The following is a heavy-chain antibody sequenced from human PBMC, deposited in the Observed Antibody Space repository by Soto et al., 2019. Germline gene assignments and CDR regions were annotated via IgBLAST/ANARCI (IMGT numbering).Heavy chain of an antibody. CDR2: ISRSSSTT. D-gene: IGHD1-26*01. CDR1: GFTFSSYN. V-gene: IGHV3-48*02. J-gene: IGHJ3*02. CDR3: VRSHRGSYFDAFDI. Sequence: PGGSLRLSCAASGFTFSSYNMNWVRQAPGKGLEWLSYISRSSSTTYYADSVKGRFTISRDNAKNSLYLRLISPRDADAAVYYCVRSHRGSYFDAFDIWGQGTMVT.